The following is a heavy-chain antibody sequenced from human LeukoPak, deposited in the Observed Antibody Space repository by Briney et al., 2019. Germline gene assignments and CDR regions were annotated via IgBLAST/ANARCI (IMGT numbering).Heavy chain of an antibody. CDR1: GFTFSDYY. D-gene: IGHD1-26*01. J-gene: IGHJ6*03. CDR2: ISSSGSTI. Sequence: GGSLSLSCAASGFTFSDYYMSWIRQAPGKGLEWVSYISSSGSTIYYADSVKGRFTISRDNAKNSLYLQMNSLRAEDTAVYYCAREYAGSYDYYYYMDVWGKGTTVTVSS. V-gene: IGHV3-11*04. CDR3: AREYAGSYDYYYYMDV.